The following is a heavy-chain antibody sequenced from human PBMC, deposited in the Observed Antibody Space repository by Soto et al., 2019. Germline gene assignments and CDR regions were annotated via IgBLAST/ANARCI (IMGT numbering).Heavy chain of an antibody. Sequence: GESLKISCKGSGYSFTSYWIGWVRQMPGKGLEWMGIIYPGDSDVRYRPSFQGQVTISVDKSISTAYLQWSSLKASDTAMYYCSRRGYCSGGSCFSAAFDIWGQGTMVTVSS. J-gene: IGHJ3*02. CDR3: SRRGYCSGGSCFSAAFDI. CDR1: GYSFTSYW. V-gene: IGHV5-51*01. CDR2: IYPGDSDV. D-gene: IGHD2-15*01.